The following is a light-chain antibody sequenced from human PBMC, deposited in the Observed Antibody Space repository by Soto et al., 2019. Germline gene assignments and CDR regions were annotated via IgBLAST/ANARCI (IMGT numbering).Light chain of an antibody. V-gene: IGKV1-39*01. CDR2: AAS. CDR1: QTIYNY. CDR3: QQSFTTPYT. J-gene: IGKJ2*01. Sequence: DIQMTQSPSSLSASVGDRVTISCRASQTIYNYLNWYQQQPGKAPKVLIYAASSLQSGVPSRFSGRMSGTDFTLTFNSLQPEDFATYYCQQSFTTPYTFGQGTRLDIK.